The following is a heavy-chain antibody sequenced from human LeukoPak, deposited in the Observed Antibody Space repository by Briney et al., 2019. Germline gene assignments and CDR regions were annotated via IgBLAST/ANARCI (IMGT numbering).Heavy chain of an antibody. Sequence: PGGSLRLSCAASGFTFDDYGMSWVRQAPGKGLEWVSYISSSGSTIYYADSVKGRFTISRDNAKNSLYLQMNSLRAEDTAVYYCAREMQQLIDYWGQGTLVTVSS. CDR1: GFTFDDYG. J-gene: IGHJ4*02. V-gene: IGHV3-11*04. CDR2: ISSSGSTI. CDR3: AREMQQLIDY. D-gene: IGHD6-13*01.